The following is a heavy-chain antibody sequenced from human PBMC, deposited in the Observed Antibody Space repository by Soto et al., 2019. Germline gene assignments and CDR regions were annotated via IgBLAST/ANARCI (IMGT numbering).Heavy chain of an antibody. CDR3: ARRRGGFGGGWTTPYFDY. D-gene: IGHD6-19*01. Sequence: QITLKESGPTVVKSTQTLTLTCSLSGFSLNTAGVGVGWIRQPPGKALEWLAVIYWDDDKSWNPSLRDRLTINRDASDDQVVLTVTNMDPVDTGTYYCARRRGGFGGGWTTPYFDYWGQGTLVTVSS. CDR1: GFSLNTAGVG. V-gene: IGHV2-5*02. J-gene: IGHJ4*02. CDR2: IYWDDDK.